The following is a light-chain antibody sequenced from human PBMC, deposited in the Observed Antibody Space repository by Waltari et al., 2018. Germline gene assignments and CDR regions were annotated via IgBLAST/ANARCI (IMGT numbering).Light chain of an antibody. V-gene: IGKV1-12*02. J-gene: IGKJ1*01. CDR3: QQANSFPWT. Sequence: QMTQSPSSVSTYVGDRVTIACRASHDVGRWLAWYHQKPGQAPKLLLFDMSNLESGVPSRFSGSGFGIDFNLTISNLQPEDFGIYYCQQANSFPWTFGQGTKVEIK. CDR2: DMS. CDR1: HDVGRW.